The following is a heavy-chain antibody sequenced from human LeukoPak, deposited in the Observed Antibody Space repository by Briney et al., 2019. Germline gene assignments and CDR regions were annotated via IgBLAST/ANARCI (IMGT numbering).Heavy chain of an antibody. J-gene: IGHJ3*02. V-gene: IGHV3-21*01. D-gene: IGHD3-10*01. CDR2: ISSGSYI. CDR1: GFTFSSYC. Sequence: PGGSLRLSCAASGFTFSSYCMNWVRQAPGKGLEWVSSISSGSYIYYADSVKGRFTISRDNAKNSLFLQMNSLRAEHTAVYYCARDGRIRGAFDIWGQGTMVTVSS. CDR3: ARDGRIRGAFDI.